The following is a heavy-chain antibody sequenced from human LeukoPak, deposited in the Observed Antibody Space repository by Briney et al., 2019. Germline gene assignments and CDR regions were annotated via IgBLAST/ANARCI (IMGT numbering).Heavy chain of an antibody. CDR2: ISPTGSTT. V-gene: IGHV3-74*01. J-gene: IGHJ4*02. CDR3: ARGPNSNWSGLDS. D-gene: IGHD6-6*01. Sequence: GGSLRLSCTASGCSFSGHWMHWARQLPGKGLVWVSRISPTGSTTSYADSVKGRFTVSRDNAKNTLYLQVNNLRAEDTAVYYCARGPNSNWSGLDSWGQGSLVTVSS. CDR1: GCSFSGHW.